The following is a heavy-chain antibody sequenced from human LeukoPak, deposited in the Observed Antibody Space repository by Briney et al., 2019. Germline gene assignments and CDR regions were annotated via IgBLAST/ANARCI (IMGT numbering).Heavy chain of an antibody. CDR3: ARGSSAGASLRHDY. D-gene: IGHD1-26*01. CDR1: GFTFISYW. V-gene: IGHV3-7*01. J-gene: IGHJ4*02. Sequence: GGSLRLSCAASGFTFISYWLCWVRQAPGMGLEWVANIKQDGSEENFVDSVKGRFTISIDNAKKSLYLQMNSLRAEDTAVYYCARGSSAGASLRHDYWGQGTLVTVSS. CDR2: IKQDGSEE.